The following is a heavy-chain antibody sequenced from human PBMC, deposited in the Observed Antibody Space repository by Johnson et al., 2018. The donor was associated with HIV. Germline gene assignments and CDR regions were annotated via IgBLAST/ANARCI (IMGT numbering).Heavy chain of an antibody. CDR1: GFTFDDYG. CDR2: IGTAGDT. Sequence: EVQLVESGGGVVRPGGSLRLSCAASGFTFDDYGMSWVRQAPGKGLEWVSAIGTAGDTYYPGSVKGRFTISRENAKNSLYLQMNSLRAGDTAVYYCVRVPVVIGGVRKAFDIWGQGTMVTVSS. V-gene: IGHV3-13*01. J-gene: IGHJ3*02. CDR3: VRVPVVIGGVRKAFDI. D-gene: IGHD3-16*01.